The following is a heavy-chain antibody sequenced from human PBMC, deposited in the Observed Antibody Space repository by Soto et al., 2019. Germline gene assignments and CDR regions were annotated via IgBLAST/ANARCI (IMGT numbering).Heavy chain of an antibody. CDR2: IHHSGTT. J-gene: IGHJ4*02. Sequence: QVQLQESGPGLVKPSGTLSLTCSVSGASISSNWWSCVRQPPGNGLEWIGEIHHSGTTNYNPSLRSRVTISIDKSKNQLSLTLNSVTAADTAFYYCARHIALANMRGFDYWGQGILVTISS. D-gene: IGHD6-19*01. V-gene: IGHV4-4*02. CDR1: GASISSNW. CDR3: ARHIALANMRGFDY.